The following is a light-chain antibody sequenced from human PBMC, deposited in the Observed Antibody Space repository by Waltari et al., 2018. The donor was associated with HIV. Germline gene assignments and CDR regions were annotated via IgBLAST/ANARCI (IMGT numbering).Light chain of an antibody. Sequence: QSALTQPRSVSGSPGQSVPISCTGTSSDVGGSNYGSWYQQHPGKAPKLMIFDVTKRPSGVPDRFSGSKSGSTAALTSSGLQAEDEADYYCCSYAGSYTYVFGTGTKVTVL. CDR1: SSDVGGSNY. CDR2: DVT. J-gene: IGLJ1*01. CDR3: CSYAGSYTYV. V-gene: IGLV2-11*01.